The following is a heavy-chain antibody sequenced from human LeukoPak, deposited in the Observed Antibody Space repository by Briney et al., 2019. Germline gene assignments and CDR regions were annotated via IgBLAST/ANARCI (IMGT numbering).Heavy chain of an antibody. CDR2: ISSSGSTI. J-gene: IGHJ3*02. V-gene: IGHV3-11*01. D-gene: IGHD3-10*01. CDR3: AKDQGRGAFDI. CDR1: GFTFSDYY. Sequence: PGGSLRLSCAASGFTFSDYYMSWIRQAPGKGLEWVSYISSSGSTIYYADSVKGRFTISRDNSKNTLYLQMNSLRAEDTAVYYCAKDQGRGAFDIWGQGTMVTVSS.